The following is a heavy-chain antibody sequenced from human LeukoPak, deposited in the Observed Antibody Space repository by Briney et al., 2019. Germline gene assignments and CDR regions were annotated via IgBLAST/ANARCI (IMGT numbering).Heavy chain of an antibody. Sequence: SETLSLTCTVSGGSISSSSYYWGWIRQPPGKGLEWIGSIYYSGSTYYNPSLKSRVTISVDTSKNQFSLKLSSVTAADTAVHYCARHKSSGWIGFRPWVDVWGQGTTVTVSS. CDR2: IYYSGST. CDR3: ARHKSSGWIGFRPWVDV. D-gene: IGHD6-19*01. CDR1: GGSISSSSYY. V-gene: IGHV4-39*01. J-gene: IGHJ6*02.